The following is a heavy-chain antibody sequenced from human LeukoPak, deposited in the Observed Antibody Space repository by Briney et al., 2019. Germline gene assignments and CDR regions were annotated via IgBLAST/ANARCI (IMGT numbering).Heavy chain of an antibody. J-gene: IGHJ6*02. V-gene: IGHV4-61*05. CDR2: IYYSGST. CDR1: GGSISSSSYY. Sequence: SETLSLTCTVSGGSISSSSYYWSWIRQPPGKGLEWIGYIYYSGSTNYNPSLKSRVTISVDTSKNQFSLKLSSVTAADTAVYYCARRRNYYYGMDVWGQGTTVTVSS. CDR3: ARRRNYYYGMDV.